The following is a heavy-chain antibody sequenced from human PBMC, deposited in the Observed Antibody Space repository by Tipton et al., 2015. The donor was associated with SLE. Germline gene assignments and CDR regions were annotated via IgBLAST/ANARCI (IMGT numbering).Heavy chain of an antibody. CDR1: GYSISSGYY. V-gene: IGHV4-38-2*02. D-gene: IGHD2-2*03. J-gene: IGHJ6*02. Sequence: TLSLTRNVSGYSISSGYYWGWIRQAPGKGLEWIGSIYHSGSTSYNPSLKSRVTISVDPSKNQFSLRLSSVTAADTAVYFCARAQPFGYCSSTSCSARGFYGMDVWGQGTTVTVSS. CDR3: ARAQPFGYCSSTSCSARGFYGMDV. CDR2: IYHSGST.